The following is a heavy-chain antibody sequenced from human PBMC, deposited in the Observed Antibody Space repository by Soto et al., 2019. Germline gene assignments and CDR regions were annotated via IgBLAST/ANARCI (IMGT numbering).Heavy chain of an antibody. V-gene: IGHV3-30*04. Sequence: SLRLSCAASGFSFSHYAMHWVRQPPGKGLEWVALISYDGENQYFTDSVRGRFTISRDNSKTAVYLEMNDLRLDDTATYYCVSPHSESSNAFDLWGQGTLVTFSS. CDR2: ISYDGENQ. D-gene: IGHD3-10*01. CDR3: VSPHSESSNAFDL. CDR1: GFSFSHYA. J-gene: IGHJ5*02.